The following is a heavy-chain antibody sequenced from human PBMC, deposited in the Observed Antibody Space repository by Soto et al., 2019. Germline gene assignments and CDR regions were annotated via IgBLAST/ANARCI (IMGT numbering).Heavy chain of an antibody. Sequence: LRLSCAASGFTFSSYAMHWVRQAPGKGLEWVAVISYDGSNKYYADSVKGRFTISRDNSKNTLYLQMNSLRAEDTAVYYCARGPDYDSSGYYYFWGQGTLVTVSS. CDR1: GFTFSSYA. CDR2: ISYDGSNK. CDR3: ARGPDYDSSGYYYF. J-gene: IGHJ4*02. D-gene: IGHD3-22*01. V-gene: IGHV3-30-3*01.